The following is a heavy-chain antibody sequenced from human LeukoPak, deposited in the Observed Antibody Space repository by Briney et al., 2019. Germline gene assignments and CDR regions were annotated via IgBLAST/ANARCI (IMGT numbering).Heavy chain of an antibody. CDR2: IYYSGST. CDR3: ARGDDYGDQFDY. Sequence: PSETLSLTCTVSGGSISSYYWSWIRQPPGKGLEWIGYIYYSGSTNYNPSLKSRVTISVDTSKNQFSLKLSSVTAADTAVYYCARGDDYGDQFDYWGQGTLVTVSS. J-gene: IGHJ4*02. CDR1: GGSISSYY. V-gene: IGHV4-59*01. D-gene: IGHD4-17*01.